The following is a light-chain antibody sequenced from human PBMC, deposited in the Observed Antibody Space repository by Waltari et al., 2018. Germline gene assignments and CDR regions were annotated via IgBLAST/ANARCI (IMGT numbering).Light chain of an antibody. CDR3: QQSYTISGRT. Sequence: DIQMTQSPSSLSASVGDRVTITCRASQRIRTDLNWYQQKPGKAPKLLIYAASSLQSGVPSRFSGSGSGTDVTLTISSLQPEDFATYYCQQSYTISGRTFGQGTKVEIK. CDR1: QRIRTD. V-gene: IGKV1-39*01. J-gene: IGKJ1*01. CDR2: AAS.